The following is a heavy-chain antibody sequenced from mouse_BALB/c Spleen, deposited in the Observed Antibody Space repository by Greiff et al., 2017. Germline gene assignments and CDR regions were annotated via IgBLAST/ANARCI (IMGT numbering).Heavy chain of an antibody. CDR3: ARQINYYGSSSYAMDY. D-gene: IGHD1-1*01. V-gene: IGHV5-6-5*01. Sequence: EVMLVESGGGLVKPGGSLKLSCAASGFTFSSYAMSWVRQTPEKRLEWVACISSGGSTYYPDSVKGRFTISRDNARNILYLQMSSLRSEDTAMYYCARQINYYGSSSYAMDYWGQGTSVTVSS. J-gene: IGHJ4*01. CDR2: ISSGGST. CDR1: GFTFSSYA.